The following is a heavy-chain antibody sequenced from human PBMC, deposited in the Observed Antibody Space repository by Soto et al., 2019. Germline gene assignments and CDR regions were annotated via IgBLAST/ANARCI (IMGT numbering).Heavy chain of an antibody. CDR3: SRGARLAD. Sequence: GGSLSLSCAASGFTFSSAWMSWVRQAPGMGLEWVGHIKTKTDGGTADYAAPVKGRFTISRDDSKNMLYLQMNSLKTEDTAVYYCSRGARLADWGQGTLVTVSS. V-gene: IGHV3-15*01. CDR1: GFTFSSAW. J-gene: IGHJ4*02. CDR2: IKTKTDGGTA. D-gene: IGHD6-19*01.